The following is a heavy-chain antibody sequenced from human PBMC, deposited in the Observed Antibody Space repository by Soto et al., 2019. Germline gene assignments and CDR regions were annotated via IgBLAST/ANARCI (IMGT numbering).Heavy chain of an antibody. CDR3: AIRASR. D-gene: IGHD1-26*01. Sequence: EVQLVESGGGLVQPGGSLRLSCAVSGFTFSSSEMYWVRQAPGKGLEWISYIHPSGQPIFYADSVKGRFTISRDNANNSLFLQMNSLRAEDTGVYYCAIRASRWGQGTMVTVSS. CDR2: IHPSGQPI. V-gene: IGHV3-48*03. J-gene: IGHJ3*01. CDR1: GFTFSSSE.